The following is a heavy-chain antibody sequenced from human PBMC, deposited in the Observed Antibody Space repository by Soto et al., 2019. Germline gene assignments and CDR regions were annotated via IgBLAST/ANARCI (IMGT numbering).Heavy chain of an antibody. J-gene: IGHJ4*02. CDR2: TSDDESRR. CDR3: ARGSGSGSFLIDY. V-gene: IGHV3-30*04. D-gene: IGHD3-10*01. CDR1: GFTFSNYA. Sequence: QVHLVESGGGVVQPGRSRRLSCAASGFTFSNYAMHWVRQAPGKGLEWMAITSDDESRRYYADSVRGRFTISRDNSKNTLYLEMNSLRDEDTALFYCARGSGSGSFLIDYWGQGILVTVSS.